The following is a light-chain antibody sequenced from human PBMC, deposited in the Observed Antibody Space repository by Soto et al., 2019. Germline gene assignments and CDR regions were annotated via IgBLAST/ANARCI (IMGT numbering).Light chain of an antibody. CDR3: RQYGSSPLT. CDR1: QRVRSN. V-gene: IGKV3-20*01. J-gene: IGKJ4*02. CDR2: GSS. Sequence: ASQRVRSNFGLYKHHXGHAPKLLIYGSSXRATGIADRFSGSGSGTDFTLTTSRLEAEDFVVYYCRQYGSSPLTFGGGTKVEIK.